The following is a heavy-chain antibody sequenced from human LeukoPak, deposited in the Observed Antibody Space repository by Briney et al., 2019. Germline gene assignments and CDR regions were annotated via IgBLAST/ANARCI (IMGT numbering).Heavy chain of an antibody. CDR2: IKQDGSDK. J-gene: IGHJ4*02. CDR1: GFPFSSYW. CDR3: ARLTGTTGFDY. Sequence: GGSLRLSCAASGFPFSSYWMSWVRQAPGKGLEWVANIKQDGSDKYYVDSVKGRFTISRDNAKNSLYLQLNSLRAYDTAVYYCARLTGTTGFDYWGQGTLVTVSS. D-gene: IGHD1-1*01. V-gene: IGHV3-7*01.